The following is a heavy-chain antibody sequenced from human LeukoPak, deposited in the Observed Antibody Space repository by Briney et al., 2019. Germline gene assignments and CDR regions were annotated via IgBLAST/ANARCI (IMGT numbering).Heavy chain of an antibody. CDR3: ARADSGSFGY. J-gene: IGHJ4*02. CDR1: GFTFSSYA. V-gene: IGHV3-64*01. D-gene: IGHD1-26*01. CDR2: ISSNGGST. Sequence: GGSLRLSCAASGFTFSSYAMHWVRQAPGKGLEYVSAISSNGGSTYYASSVKGRFSISRDNSKNTLYLQMGSPRAEDMAVYYCARADSGSFGYWGQGTLVTVSS.